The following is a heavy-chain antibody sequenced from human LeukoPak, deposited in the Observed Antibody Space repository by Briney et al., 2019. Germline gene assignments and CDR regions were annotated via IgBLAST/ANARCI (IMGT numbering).Heavy chain of an antibody. CDR2: ISSSSSTI. V-gene: IGHV3-48*01. J-gene: IGHJ6*03. CDR1: GFTFSSYS. Sequence: HTGGSLRLSCAASGFTFSSYSMNWVRQAPGKGLEWVSYISSSSSTIYYADSVKGRFTISRDNAKNSLYLQMNSLRAEDTAVYYCARESHYLPYYYYYMDVWGKGTTVTVSS. D-gene: IGHD1-26*01. CDR3: ARESHYLPYYYYYMDV.